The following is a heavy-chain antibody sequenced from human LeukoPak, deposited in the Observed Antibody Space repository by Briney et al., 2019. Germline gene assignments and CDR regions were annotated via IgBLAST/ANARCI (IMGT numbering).Heavy chain of an antibody. Sequence: GGSLRLSCAASGFTFRYYYMIWSRQAPCYWLHCFSFISSSGSTIYYADSVKGRFTISRDNAKNSLYLQMNSLRAEDTAVYYCARDNSGDGYNYFDYWGQGTLVTVSS. J-gene: IGHJ4*02. CDR2: ISSSGSTI. D-gene: IGHD5-24*01. CDR1: GFTFRYYY. V-gene: IGHV3-11*01. CDR3: ARDNSGDGYNYFDY.